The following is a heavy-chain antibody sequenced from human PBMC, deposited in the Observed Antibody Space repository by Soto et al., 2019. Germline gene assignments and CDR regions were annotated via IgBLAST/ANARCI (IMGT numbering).Heavy chain of an antibody. Sequence: SETLSLTCSVFGDSIRSAHYFWGWVRQPPGKGLEWIGSIYHSGATFYDPYLRSRVTLSVDTTNNQFSLRLSSVTAADTAVYFCAIGSRGYSSPAVWGKGTTVTVSS. CDR3: AIGSRGYSSPAV. J-gene: IGHJ6*04. V-gene: IGHV4-39*01. CDR1: GDSIRSAHYF. CDR2: IYHSGAT. D-gene: IGHD6-19*01.